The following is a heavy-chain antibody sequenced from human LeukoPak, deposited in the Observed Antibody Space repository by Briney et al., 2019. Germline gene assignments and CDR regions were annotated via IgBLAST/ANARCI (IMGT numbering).Heavy chain of an antibody. CDR1: GYMFDAYY. D-gene: IGHD6-13*01. V-gene: IGHV1-2*02. CDR2: INTKNGDT. J-gene: IGHJ6*03. CDR3: ARDSSSWYSDYYYSMDV. Sequence: ASVKVSCKASGYMFDAYYIHWVRQAPGQGLDRVGCINTKNGDTHNAQKFQGRVSMTRDTSISTAYMDLSRLTFDDTAVYYCARDSSSWYSDYYYSMDVWGKGTTVTVSS.